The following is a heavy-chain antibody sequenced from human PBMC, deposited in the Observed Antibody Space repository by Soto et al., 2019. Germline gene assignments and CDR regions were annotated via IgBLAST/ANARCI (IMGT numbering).Heavy chain of an antibody. V-gene: IGHV4-59*01. D-gene: IGHD6-19*01. CDR2: IHYTGST. CDR3: ARGRPVTGSFFFAY. J-gene: IGHJ4*02. CDR1: GDSISGFY. Sequence: PSETLSLTCTVSGDSISGFYWNWIRQPPGKGLEWIGYIHYTGSTGQNPSLKSRATISVDTSKKQFSLKLTSVNAADTAVYYCARGRPVTGSFFFAYCGQGALVTLAS.